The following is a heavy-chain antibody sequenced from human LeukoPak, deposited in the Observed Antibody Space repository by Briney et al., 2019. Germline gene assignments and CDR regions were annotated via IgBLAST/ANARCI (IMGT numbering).Heavy chain of an antibody. D-gene: IGHD2-15*01. CDR2: ISAYNGNT. V-gene: IGHV1-18*01. J-gene: IGHJ5*02. CDR1: GHTFTSYG. CDR3: AREGRDCSGGSCYSGNWFDP. Sequence: GASVKVSCKASGHTFTSYGISWVRQAPGQGLEWMGWISAYNGNTNYAQKLQGRVTMTTDTSTSTAYMELRSLRSDDTAVYYCAREGRDCSGGSCYSGNWFDPWGQGTLVTVSS.